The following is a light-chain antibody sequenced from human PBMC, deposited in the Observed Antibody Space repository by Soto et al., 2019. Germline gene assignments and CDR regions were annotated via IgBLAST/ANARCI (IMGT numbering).Light chain of an antibody. CDR3: QEYNKWPYT. J-gene: IGKJ2*01. CDR2: GAS. CDR1: QSVGRN. Sequence: DIVMTQSPATLSVSPGETAALSCRAGQSVGRNFAWYQQKPGQAPRLLIYGASTRATDIPARFRGSGSGTDFTLTISCLQSEDFAIYYCQEYNKWPYTFGQGTKLEIK. V-gene: IGKV3-15*01.